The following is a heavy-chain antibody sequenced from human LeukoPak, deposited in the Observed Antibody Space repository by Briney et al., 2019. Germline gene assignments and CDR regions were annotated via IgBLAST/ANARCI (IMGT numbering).Heavy chain of an antibody. CDR3: ARAKGYTSSYSFDY. J-gene: IGHJ4*02. D-gene: IGHD3-10*01. V-gene: IGHV3-48*04. Sequence: PGGSLRLSCAASGFTFNNYAMNWVRQTPGGRLEWVSFIGISSGPLLYADSVKGRFTISRDNAEASVYLQMNRLRAEDTAVYYCARAKGYTSSYSFDYWGQGILVTVSS. CDR2: IGISSGPL. CDR1: GFTFNNYA.